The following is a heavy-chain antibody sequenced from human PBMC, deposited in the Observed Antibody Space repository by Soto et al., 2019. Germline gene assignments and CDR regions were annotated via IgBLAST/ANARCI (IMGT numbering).Heavy chain of an antibody. D-gene: IGHD3-3*01. J-gene: IGHJ6*02. CDR1: GFTFSSYA. CDR3: AKDQLEYDFWSGPYYYYYGMDV. V-gene: IGHV3-23*01. Sequence: PGGSLRLSCAASGFTFSSYAMSWVRQAPGKGLEWVSAISGSGGSTYYADSVKGRFTISRDNSKNTLYLQMNSLRAEDTAVYYCAKDQLEYDFWSGPYYYYYGMDVWGQGTTVTVS. CDR2: ISGSGGST.